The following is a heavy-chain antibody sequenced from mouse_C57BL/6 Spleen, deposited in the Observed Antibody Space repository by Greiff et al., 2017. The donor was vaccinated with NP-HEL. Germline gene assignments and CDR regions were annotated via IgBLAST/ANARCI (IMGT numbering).Heavy chain of an antibody. V-gene: IGHV1-52*01. J-gene: IGHJ1*03. CDR1: GYTFTSYW. Sequence: QVQLKQPGAELVRPGSSVKLSCKASGYTFTSYWMHWVKQRPIQGLEWIGNIDPSDSETHYNQKFKDKATLTVDKSSSTAYMQLSSLTSEDSAVYYCARPGYRIGYFDVWGTGTTVTVSS. CDR2: IDPSDSET. D-gene: IGHD2-14*01. CDR3: ARPGYRIGYFDV.